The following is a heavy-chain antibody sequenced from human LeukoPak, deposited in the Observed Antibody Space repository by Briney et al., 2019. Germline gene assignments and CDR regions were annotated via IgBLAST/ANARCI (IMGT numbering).Heavy chain of an antibody. V-gene: IGHV3-23*01. CDR1: GFTFSNYA. D-gene: IGHD2-2*01. CDR2: VSGSGAYT. J-gene: IGHJ6*02. CDR3: AKARDIVVVPAAMCALDV. Sequence: GGSLRLSCAATGFTFSNYAMNWVRQAPGKGLEWVSAVSGSGAYTYYVDSVWGRFTISRDNSKNTLYLKLNSLTAEDTAVYYCAKARDIVVVPAAMCALDVWGQGTTVTVSS.